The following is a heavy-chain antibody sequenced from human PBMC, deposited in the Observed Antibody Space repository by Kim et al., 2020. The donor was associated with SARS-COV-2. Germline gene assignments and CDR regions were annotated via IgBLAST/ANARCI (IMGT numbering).Heavy chain of an antibody. CDR1: GYTFTSYY. Sequence: ASVKVSCKASGYTFTSYYLHWVRQAPGQGLEWIGVFNPRINITGYSQRFQGRVTMARDTSPSTVYMELSSLRSEDTAVYFCARVFSLDYGDYVRRDAFDVWGQGTMVTVSS. CDR2: FNPRINIT. J-gene: IGHJ3*01. CDR3: ARVFSLDYGDYVRRDAFDV. D-gene: IGHD4-17*01. V-gene: IGHV1-46*01.